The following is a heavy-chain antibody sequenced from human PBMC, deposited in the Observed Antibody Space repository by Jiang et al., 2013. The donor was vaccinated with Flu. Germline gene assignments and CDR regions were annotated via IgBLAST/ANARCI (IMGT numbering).Heavy chain of an antibody. CDR3: AKGSMVRGVIITPHAAFDI. D-gene: IGHD3-10*01. CDR2: ISGSGGST. Sequence: VQLVESGGGLVQPGGSLRLSCAASGFTFSSYAMSWVRQAPGKGLEWVSAISGSGGSTYYADSVKGRFTISRDNSKNTLYLQMNSLRAEDTAVYYCAKGSMVRGVIITPHAAFDIWGQGTMVTVSS. V-gene: IGHV3-23*04. J-gene: IGHJ3*02. CDR1: GFTFSSYA.